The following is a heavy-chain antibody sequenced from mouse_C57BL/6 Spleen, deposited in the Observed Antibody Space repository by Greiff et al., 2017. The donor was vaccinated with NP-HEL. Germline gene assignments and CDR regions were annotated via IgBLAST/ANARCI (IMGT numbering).Heavy chain of an antibody. CDR2: INHNNGGT. J-gene: IGHJ1*03. D-gene: IGHD1-2*01. CDR1: GYTFTDYN. CDR3: ARSDYYGDWYFDV. Sequence: EVQLQQSGPELVKPGASVKIPCKASGYTFTDYNMDWVKQSHGKSLEWIGDINHNNGGTIYNQKFKGKATLTVDKSSSTAYMELRSLTSEDTAVYYWARSDYYGDWYFDVWGTGTTVTVSS. V-gene: IGHV1-18*01.